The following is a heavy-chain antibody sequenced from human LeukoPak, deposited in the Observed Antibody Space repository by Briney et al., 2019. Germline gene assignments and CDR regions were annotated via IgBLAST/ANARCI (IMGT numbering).Heavy chain of an antibody. CDR2: MNPNSGNT. CDR1: GYTFTSYD. V-gene: IGHV1-8*01. J-gene: IGHJ6*02. Sequence: ASVKVSCKASGYTFTSYDINWVRQATGQGLEWMGWMNPNSGNTGYAQKFQGRVTMTRNTSISTAYMELSSLRSEDTAVYYCARVPFSLLRLWGRNYYYGMDVWGQGTTVTVSS. CDR3: ARVPFSLLRLWGRNYYYGMDV. D-gene: IGHD3-3*01.